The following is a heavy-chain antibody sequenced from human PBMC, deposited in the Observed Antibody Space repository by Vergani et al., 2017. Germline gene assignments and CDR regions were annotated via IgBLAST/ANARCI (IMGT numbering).Heavy chain of an antibody. V-gene: IGHV3-21*01. J-gene: IGHJ4*02. CDR3: AREIHTGDDSSGYLVY. D-gene: IGHD3-22*01. Sequence: EVQLVESGGGLVKPGGSLRLSCAASGFTFSSYSMNWVRQAPGKGLEWVSSISSSSSYIYYADSVKGRFTISRDNAKNSLYLQMNSLRAEDTAVYYCAREIHTGDDSSGYLVYWGQGTLVTVSS. CDR2: ISSSSSYI. CDR1: GFTFSSYS.